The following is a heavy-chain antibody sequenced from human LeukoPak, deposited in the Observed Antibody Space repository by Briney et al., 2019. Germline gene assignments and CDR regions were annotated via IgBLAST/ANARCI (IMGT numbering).Heavy chain of an antibody. CDR1: GYTFTSYY. CDR3: ARDLIVVVGDVFDL. J-gene: IGHJ3*01. CDR2: ISPSGGST. Sequence: ASVKVSCKASGYTFTSYYIHWVRQAPGQGLEWMGIISPSGGSTSYAQKFQGRVTMTRDTPTNTAYMELRSLRSDDTAVYYCARDLIVVVGDVFDLWGQGTMVTVSS. D-gene: IGHD3-22*01. V-gene: IGHV1-46*01.